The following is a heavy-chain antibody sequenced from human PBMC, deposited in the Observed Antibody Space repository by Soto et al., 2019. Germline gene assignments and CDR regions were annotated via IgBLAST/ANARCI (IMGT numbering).Heavy chain of an antibody. CDR1: GDTFSTYT. J-gene: IGHJ6*02. D-gene: IGHD3-22*01. Sequence: SVKVSCKASGDTFSTYTITWVRQAPEQGLEWMGGIIPRSGTSNYAQKFQGRVTITADESTSTAYMELSSLRSEDTAVYYCARQLPAPMSGITMIVVNLVLYYYYGMDVWGQGTTVTVSS. CDR2: IIPRSGTS. CDR3: ARQLPAPMSGITMIVVNLVLYYYYGMDV. V-gene: IGHV1-69*13.